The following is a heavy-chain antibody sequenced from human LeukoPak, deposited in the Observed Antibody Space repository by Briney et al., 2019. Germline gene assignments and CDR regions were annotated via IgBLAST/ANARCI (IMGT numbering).Heavy chain of an antibody. CDR2: INHGGST. CDR3: ARARRGYSSGRAAFDI. CDR1: GGSFSGYY. J-gene: IGHJ3*02. D-gene: IGHD5-18*01. Sequence: SETLSLTCAVYGGSFSGYYWSWIRQPPGKGLEWIGEINHGGSTNYNPSLKSRVTISVDTSKNQFSLKLSSVTAADTAVYYCARARRGYSSGRAAFDIWGQGTMVTVSS. V-gene: IGHV4-34*01.